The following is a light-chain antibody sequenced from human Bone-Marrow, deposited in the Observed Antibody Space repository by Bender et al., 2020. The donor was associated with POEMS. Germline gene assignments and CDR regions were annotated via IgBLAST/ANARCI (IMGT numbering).Light chain of an antibody. CDR1: SSNVGSYNL. V-gene: IGLV2-23*02. J-gene: IGLJ1*01. CDR3: CSFAGSSRNFLYV. Sequence: QSALTQPASVSGSPGQSITISCTGASSNVGSYNLVSWYQQYAGKAPKLIIYEVSQRPSGISNRFSGSKSGNTASLTISGLQAEDEAEYYCCSFAGSSRNFLYVFGTGTKVTVL. CDR2: EVS.